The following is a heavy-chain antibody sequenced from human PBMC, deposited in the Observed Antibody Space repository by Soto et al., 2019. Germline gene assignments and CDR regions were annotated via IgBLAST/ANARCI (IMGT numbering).Heavy chain of an antibody. CDR1: GFTFSSYA. Sequence: EVQLLESGGGLVQPGGSLRLSCAASGFTFSSYAMSWVRQAPGKGLEWVSAISGSGGSTYYADSVKGRFTISRDNSKNTLYLQMNSLRAEDPAVYYCAKDPYSSSWYSPDYWGQGTLVTVSS. CDR3: AKDPYSSSWYSPDY. V-gene: IGHV3-23*01. CDR2: ISGSGGST. D-gene: IGHD6-13*01. J-gene: IGHJ4*02.